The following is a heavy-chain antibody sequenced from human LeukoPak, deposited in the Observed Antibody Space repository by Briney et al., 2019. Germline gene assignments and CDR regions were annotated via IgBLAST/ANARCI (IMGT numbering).Heavy chain of an antibody. CDR3: ARVRQWLVQDYFDY. CDR1: GFTLSSYG. Sequence: GGSLRLSCAASGFTLSSYGMHWVRQAPGKGLEWVAVISYDGSNKYYADSVKGRFTISRDNSKNTLYLQMNSLRAEDTAVYYCARVRQWLVQDYFDYWGQGTPVTVSS. J-gene: IGHJ4*02. D-gene: IGHD6-19*01. V-gene: IGHV3-30*03. CDR2: ISYDGSNK.